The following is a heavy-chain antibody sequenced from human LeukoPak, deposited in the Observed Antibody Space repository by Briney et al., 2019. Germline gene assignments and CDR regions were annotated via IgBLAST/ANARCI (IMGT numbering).Heavy chain of an antibody. D-gene: IGHD3-10*01. J-gene: IGHJ6*03. CDR2: IYYSEST. CDR3: ATGPYYYGSGSYLNYYYMDV. V-gene: IGHV4-59*01. CDR1: GGSISSYY. Sequence: PSETLSLTCTVSGGSISSYYWSWIRQPPGKGLEWIGYIYYSESTNYNPSLKSRVTISVDTSKNQFSLKLSSVTAADTAVYYCATGPYYYGSGSYLNYYYMDVWGKGTTVTISS.